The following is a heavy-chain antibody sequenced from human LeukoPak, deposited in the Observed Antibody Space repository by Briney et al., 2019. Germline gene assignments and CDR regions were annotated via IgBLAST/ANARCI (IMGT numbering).Heavy chain of an antibody. Sequence: PSETLSLTCTVSGGSISSYYWSWIRQPPGEGLEWIGYIYYSGSTNYNPSLKSRVTISVDTSKNQFSLKLSSVTAAGTAVYYCARAQEDSSGYYHYYYYMDVWGKGTTVTVSS. CDR1: GGSISSYY. D-gene: IGHD3-22*01. J-gene: IGHJ6*03. V-gene: IGHV4-59*01. CDR2: IYYSGST. CDR3: ARAQEDSSGYYHYYYYMDV.